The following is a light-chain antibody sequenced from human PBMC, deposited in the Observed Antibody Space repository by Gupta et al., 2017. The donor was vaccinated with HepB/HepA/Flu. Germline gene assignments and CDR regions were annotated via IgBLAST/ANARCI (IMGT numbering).Light chain of an antibody. CDR3: QQSYTTLS. CDR2: AAS. CDR1: QSISNY. J-gene: IGKJ3*01. V-gene: IGKV1-39*01. Sequence: DIQTTQSPSPLSASIGDRATITCRASQSISNYSNWYQQTPEEAPNLLYYAASSLHSGVPWRFSGSAAGTVFTITISMLQPEDFATYYCQQSYTTLSFGPGTKVDIK.